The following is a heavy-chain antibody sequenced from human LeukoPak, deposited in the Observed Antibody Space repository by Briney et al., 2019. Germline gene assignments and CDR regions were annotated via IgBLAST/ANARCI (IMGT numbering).Heavy chain of an antibody. D-gene: IGHD2-2*02. CDR2: IYHSGST. J-gene: IGHJ1*01. CDR3: ASLKYYSSTSCYIRDARYFQH. CDR1: GYSISSGYY. V-gene: IGHV4-38-2*01. Sequence: SETLSLTCAVSGYSISSGYYWGWIRQPPGKGLEWIGSIYHSGSTYYNPSLKSRVTISVDTSKNQFSLKLSSVTAADTAVYYCASLKYYSSTSCYIRDARYFQHWGQGTLVTVSS.